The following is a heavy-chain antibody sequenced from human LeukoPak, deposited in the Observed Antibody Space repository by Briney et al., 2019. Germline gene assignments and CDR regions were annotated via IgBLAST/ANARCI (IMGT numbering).Heavy chain of an antibody. Sequence: NASDTLSLTCTVSGGSISSYDWSWIRQPPGKGLEWIGYIYYSGSTNYNPSLKSRVTISVDTSKNQFSLKLSSVTAADTAVYYCARGTYYYDSSGYYYIDYWGQGTLVTVSS. D-gene: IGHD3-22*01. CDR1: GGSISSYD. CDR2: IYYSGST. V-gene: IGHV4-59*01. J-gene: IGHJ4*02. CDR3: ARGTYYYDSSGYYYIDY.